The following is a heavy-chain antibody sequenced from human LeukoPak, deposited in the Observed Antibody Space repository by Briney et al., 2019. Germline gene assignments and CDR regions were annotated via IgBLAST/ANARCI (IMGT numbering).Heavy chain of an antibody. V-gene: IGHV3-7*01. CDR1: GFTFSSYS. CDR2: IKQDGSEK. Sequence: GGSLRLSCAASGFTFSSYSMNWVRQAPGKGLEWVANIKQDGSEKYYVDSVKGRFTISRDNAKNSLYLQMNSLRAEDTAVYYCAKGEGYYFDYWGQGTLVTVSS. CDR3: AKGEGYYFDY. J-gene: IGHJ4*02.